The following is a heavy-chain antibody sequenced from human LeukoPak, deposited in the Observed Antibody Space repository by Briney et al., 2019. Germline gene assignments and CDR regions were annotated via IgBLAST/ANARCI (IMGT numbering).Heavy chain of an antibody. Sequence: GGSLRLSCAASGFTFDSYAIHWVRQAPGKGLEWVAVISYDGSNKYYADSVKGRFTISRDNSKNTLYLQLNSLRPEDTAVYYCARDQLAYSGYDTLFDYWGQGSLVTVSS. D-gene: IGHD5-12*01. CDR1: GFTFDSYA. CDR3: ARDQLAYSGYDTLFDY. CDR2: ISYDGSNK. V-gene: IGHV3-30*04. J-gene: IGHJ4*02.